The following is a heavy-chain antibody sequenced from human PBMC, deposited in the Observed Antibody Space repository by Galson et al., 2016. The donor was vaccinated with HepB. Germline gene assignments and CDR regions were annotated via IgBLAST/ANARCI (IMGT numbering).Heavy chain of an antibody. CDR3: ARDLAYSMSWSTWDGALDV. D-gene: IGHD6-13*01. V-gene: IGHV3-7*01. J-gene: IGHJ6*04. Sequence: SLRLSCAASGFRLSDYWMSWVRQAPGKGLEWVANIKQSGSDKYYVDSVKGRFAISRDNAQNSVYLQMNSLRAEDTALYYCARDLAYSMSWSTWDGALDVWGKGTTVTVSS. CDR2: IKQSGSDK. CDR1: GFRLSDYW.